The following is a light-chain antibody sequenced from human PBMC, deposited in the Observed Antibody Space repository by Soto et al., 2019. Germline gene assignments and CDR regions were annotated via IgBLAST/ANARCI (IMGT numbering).Light chain of an antibody. CDR2: EVN. Sequence: QSVLTQPASVSGSPGQSITISCTGTSSDIGTYNLVSWYQQHPGKAPKLMIYEVNKRPSGVSDRFSGSKSGNTAPLTISGLQAEDEADYYCCSYAGSCTLYVFGTGTKVTVL. CDR1: SSDIGTYNL. J-gene: IGLJ1*01. CDR3: CSYAGSCTLYV. V-gene: IGLV2-23*02.